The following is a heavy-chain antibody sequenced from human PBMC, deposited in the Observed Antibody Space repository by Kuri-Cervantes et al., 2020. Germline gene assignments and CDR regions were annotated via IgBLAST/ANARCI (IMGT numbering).Heavy chain of an antibody. CDR3: ARGDSSSWYISYYYYGMDV. CDR1: GFTFSSYA. D-gene: IGHD6-13*01. J-gene: IGHJ6*02. V-gene: IGHV3-30-3*01. CDR2: ISYDGSNK. Sequence: GGSLRLFCAASGFTFSSYAMHWVRQAPGKGLEWVAVISYDGSNKYYADSVKGRFTISRDNSKNTLYLQMNSLRAEDTAVYYCARGDSSSWYISYYYYGMDVWGQGTTVTVSS.